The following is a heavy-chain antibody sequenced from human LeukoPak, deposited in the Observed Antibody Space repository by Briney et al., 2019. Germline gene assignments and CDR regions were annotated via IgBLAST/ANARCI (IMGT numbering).Heavy chain of an antibody. CDR1: RFTFSSYA. Sequence: GGSLRLSCAASRFTFSSYAMSWVRQAPGKGLEWVSAISGSGGNTYYADSVKGRFTISRDNSKNTLYLQMNSLRAEDTAVYYCATDRPNSSGWFANWFDSWGQGTLVIVSS. V-gene: IGHV3-23*01. CDR2: ISGSGGNT. D-gene: IGHD6-19*01. CDR3: ATDRPNSSGWFANWFDS. J-gene: IGHJ5*01.